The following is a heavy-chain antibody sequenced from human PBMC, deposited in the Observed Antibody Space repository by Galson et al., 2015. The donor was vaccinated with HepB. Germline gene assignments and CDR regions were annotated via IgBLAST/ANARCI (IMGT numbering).Heavy chain of an antibody. CDR1: GFTLSDYY. D-gene: IGHD2-21*02. Sequence: SLRLSCAASGFTLSDYYMSWIRQAPGKGLEWVSYISSSSSYTNYADSVKGRFTISRDNSKNTLYLQMNRLRAEDTAVYYCARCLVAAKEGWYYFDYWGQGTLVTVSS. J-gene: IGHJ4*02. V-gene: IGHV3-11*06. CDR3: ARCLVAAKEGWYYFDY. CDR2: ISSSSSYT.